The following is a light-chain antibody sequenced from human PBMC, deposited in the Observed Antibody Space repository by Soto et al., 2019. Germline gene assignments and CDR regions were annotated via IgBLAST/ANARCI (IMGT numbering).Light chain of an antibody. Sequence: ETVMTQSPGTLSVSPGERVTLSCRASQSVRRNLAWYQQKTGQAPRLLIYVASTRATGIPARFSGSGSGTEFTLTISSLQSEDFAVYYCQQYNNWSQTFGQGTKLEIK. CDR2: VAS. CDR3: QQYNNWSQT. CDR1: QSVRRN. J-gene: IGKJ2*01. V-gene: IGKV3-15*01.